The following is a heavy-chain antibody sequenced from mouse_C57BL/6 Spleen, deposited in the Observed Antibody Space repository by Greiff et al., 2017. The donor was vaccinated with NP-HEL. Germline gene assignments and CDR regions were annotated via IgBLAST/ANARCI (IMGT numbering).Heavy chain of an antibody. CDR3: ARSGYGVYAMDY. CDR2: IDPSDSYT. D-gene: IGHD1-1*02. J-gene: IGHJ4*01. V-gene: IGHV1-69*01. CDR1: GYTFTSYW. Sequence: QVQLQQPGAELVMPGASVKLSCKASGYTFTSYWMHWVKQRPGQGLEWIGEIDPSDSYTNYNQKFKGKSTLTVDKSSSTAYMQLSSLTSEDSAVYYCARSGYGVYAMDYWGQGTSVTVSS.